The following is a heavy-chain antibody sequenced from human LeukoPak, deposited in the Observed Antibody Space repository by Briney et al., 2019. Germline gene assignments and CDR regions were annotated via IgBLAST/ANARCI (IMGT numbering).Heavy chain of an antibody. D-gene: IGHD2-2*01. CDR3: ARGCSSTSCWIF. V-gene: IGHV3-21*01. Sequence: GGSLRLSCAASGFTFSSYSMNWVRQAPGKGLEWVSSISSSSSYIYYADSVKGRFTISRDNAKNSLYLQMNSLRAEDTAVYYCARGCSSTSCWIFWGKGTTVTVSS. J-gene: IGHJ6*04. CDR1: GFTFSSYS. CDR2: ISSSSSYI.